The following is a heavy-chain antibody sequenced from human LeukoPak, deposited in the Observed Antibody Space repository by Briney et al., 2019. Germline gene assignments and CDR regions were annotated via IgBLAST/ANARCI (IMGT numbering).Heavy chain of an antibody. CDR3: ARALDV. J-gene: IGHJ6*02. CDR2: IKQDGSVK. CDR1: GLIFRTYW. V-gene: IGHV3-7*01. Sequence: GGSRRLSWEASGLIFRTYWMHWVRQAPGKGLEWVATIKQDGSVKHFVDSVKGRFTISRDNAKNSLYLQMNSLRAEDTAVYYCARALDVWGQGTTVTVSS.